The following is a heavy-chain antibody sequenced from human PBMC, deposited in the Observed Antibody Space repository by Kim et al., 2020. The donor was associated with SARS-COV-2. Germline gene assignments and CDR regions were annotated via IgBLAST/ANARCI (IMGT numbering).Heavy chain of an antibody. CDR3: ARGPNYSPFDY. D-gene: IGHD4-4*01. Sequence: YYAAPVRGRFTSSRDNDKNSLYLQMNSLRAEDTAVYYCARGPNYSPFDYWGQGTLVTVSS. J-gene: IGHJ4*02. V-gene: IGHV3-48*03.